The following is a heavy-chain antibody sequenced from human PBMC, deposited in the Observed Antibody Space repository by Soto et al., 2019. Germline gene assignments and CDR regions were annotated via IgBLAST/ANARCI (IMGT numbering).Heavy chain of an antibody. V-gene: IGHV3-72*01. CDR3: ARAGFGHGLDV. CDR2: TANKRSRYTT. D-gene: IGHD3-16*01. CDR1: GFTSSDHY. Sequence: EVELVESGGGLVQAGGSLRVSCGVSGFTSSDHYMDWVRQAPGKGLAWVGRTANKRSRYTTEYAASVKGRFIISRDDSKNSVYLQMNSLKIDDAAVYYCARAGFGHGLDVWGQGTTVTVSS. J-gene: IGHJ6*02.